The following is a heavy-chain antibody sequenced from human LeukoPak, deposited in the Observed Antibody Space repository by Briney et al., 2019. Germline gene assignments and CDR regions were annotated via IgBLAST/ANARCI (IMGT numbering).Heavy chain of an antibody. D-gene: IGHD4-11*01. CDR3: ASSPYSNYGPQFDP. J-gene: IGHJ5*02. Sequence: SETLSLTCAVYGGSFSGYYWSWIRQPPGKGLEWIGEINHSGSTNYNPSLKSRVTISVDPSKNQFSLKLSSVTAADTAVYYCASSPYSNYGPQFDPWGQGTLVTVSS. V-gene: IGHV4-34*01. CDR2: INHSGST. CDR1: GGSFSGYY.